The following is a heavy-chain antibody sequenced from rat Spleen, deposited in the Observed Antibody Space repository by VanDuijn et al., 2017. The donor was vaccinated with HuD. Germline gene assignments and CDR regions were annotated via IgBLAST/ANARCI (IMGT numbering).Heavy chain of an antibody. D-gene: IGHD1-10*01. CDR3: ARLYNNGVMDA. V-gene: IGHV5-25*01. J-gene: IGHJ4*01. CDR1: GFTFSDYY. CDR2: ISNDGGTT. Sequence: EVQLVESDGGLVQPGRSLKLSCAASGFTFSDYYMAWVRQAPGKGLEWVASISNDGGTTYYPDSVKGRFTISRDNAENTVYLQMNSLRSEDTATYYCARLYNNGVMDAWGQGASVTVSS.